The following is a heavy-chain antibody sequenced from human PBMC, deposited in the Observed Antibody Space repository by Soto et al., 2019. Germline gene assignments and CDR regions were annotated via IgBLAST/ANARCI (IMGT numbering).Heavy chain of an antibody. D-gene: IGHD1-20*01. Sequence: SQTLSLTGAISGDSVSSNSAAWNWIRQSPSRGLEWLGRTYYRSKWYNDYAVSVKSRITINPDTSKNQFSLQLNSVTPEDTAVYYCARDPFPGITRTPNWIDPRGQGTLVTVSS. J-gene: IGHJ5*02. V-gene: IGHV6-1*01. CDR1: GDSVSSNSAA. CDR2: TYYRSKWYN. CDR3: ARDPFPGITRTPNWIDP.